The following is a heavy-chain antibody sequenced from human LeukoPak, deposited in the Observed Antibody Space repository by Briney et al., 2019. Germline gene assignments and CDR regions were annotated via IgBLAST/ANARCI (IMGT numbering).Heavy chain of an antibody. V-gene: IGHV3-21*01. J-gene: IGHJ4*02. D-gene: IGHD3-3*01. CDR2: ISSSSSYI. Sequence: NSGGSLRLSCAASGFTFSSYSMNWVRQAPGKGLEWVSSISSSSSYIYYADSVKGRFTISRDNAKNSLYLQMSSLRAEDTAVYYCARDSTYYDFWSGYYDGYYFDHWGQGTLVTVSS. CDR1: GFTFSSYS. CDR3: ARDSTYYDFWSGYYDGYYFDH.